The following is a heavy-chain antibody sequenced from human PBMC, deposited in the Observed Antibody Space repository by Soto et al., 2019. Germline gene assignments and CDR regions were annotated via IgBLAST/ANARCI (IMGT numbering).Heavy chain of an antibody. CDR2: ISHSGIT. Sequence: SETLSLTCAVSGGSITSANWWTWFRQPPGGGLEWIGEISHSGITNYKASLKSRVTMSVDKTKNDVSLKLTSVTAADTAVYYCARLPSRHLVDYWGQGTLVTAPQ. V-gene: IGHV4-4*02. CDR3: ARLPSRHLVDY. J-gene: IGHJ4*02. D-gene: IGHD3-3*02. CDR1: GGSITSANW.